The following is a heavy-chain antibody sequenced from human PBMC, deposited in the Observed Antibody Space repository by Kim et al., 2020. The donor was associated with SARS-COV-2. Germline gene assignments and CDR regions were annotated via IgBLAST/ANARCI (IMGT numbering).Heavy chain of an antibody. CDR3: ARGLDMVRGCFDP. Sequence: SETLSLTCAVSGGSISSSNWWSWVRQPPGKGLEWIGEIYHSGSTNYNPSLKSRVTISVDKSKNQFSLKLSSVTAADTAVYYCARGLDMVRGCFDPWGQGTLVTVSS. CDR1: GGSISSSNW. CDR2: IYHSGST. D-gene: IGHD3-10*01. J-gene: IGHJ5*02. V-gene: IGHV4-4*02.